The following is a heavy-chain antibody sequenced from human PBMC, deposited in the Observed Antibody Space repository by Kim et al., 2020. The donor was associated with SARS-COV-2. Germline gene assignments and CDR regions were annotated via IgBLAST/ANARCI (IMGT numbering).Heavy chain of an antibody. CDR2: IYDSGTT. D-gene: IGHD3-16*01. V-gene: IGHV4-59*01. Sequence: SETLSLTCTVSGGSINSYYWSWIRQPPGRGLEWIGYIYDSGTTNYSPSLKSRVTISIDTSKKQFSLTLTSVTAADTAVYYCARVAQFYVLYSGLPPAGDYYYMDVWGKGTTVAVSS. CDR3: ARVAQFYVLYSGLPPAGDYYYMDV. CDR1: GGSINSYY. J-gene: IGHJ6*03.